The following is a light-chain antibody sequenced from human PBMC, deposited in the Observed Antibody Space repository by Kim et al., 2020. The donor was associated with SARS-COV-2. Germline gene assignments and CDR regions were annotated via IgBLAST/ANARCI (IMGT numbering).Light chain of an antibody. CDR2: DAS. CDR1: QDISNY. Sequence: AAVGDRVTITCQASQDISNYLNWYQQKPGKAPKLLIYDASNLETGVPSRFSGSRSGTDFTFTISSLQPEDIATYYCQQYDNLPSYTFGQGTKLEIK. CDR3: QQYDNLPSYT. J-gene: IGKJ2*01. V-gene: IGKV1-33*01.